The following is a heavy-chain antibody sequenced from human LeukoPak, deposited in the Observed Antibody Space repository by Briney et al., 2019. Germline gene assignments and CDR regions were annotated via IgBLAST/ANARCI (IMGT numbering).Heavy chain of an antibody. CDR1: GGSINGFF. Sequence: KSSETLSLTCTVSGGSINGFFWSWIRQAAGEGLEWIGRFHSSGMTNYNPSLKSRVTISVDTSKNQFSLKLSSVTAADTAVYYCVRQGPLGFDYWGQGTLVTVSS. V-gene: IGHV4-4*07. CDR3: VRQGPLGFDY. J-gene: IGHJ4*02. CDR2: FHSSGMT.